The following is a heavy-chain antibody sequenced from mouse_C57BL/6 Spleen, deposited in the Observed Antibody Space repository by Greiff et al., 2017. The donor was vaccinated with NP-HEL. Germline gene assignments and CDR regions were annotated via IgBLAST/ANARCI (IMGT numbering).Heavy chain of an antibody. V-gene: IGHV2-4*01. Sequence: VKLMESGPGLVQPSQSLSIPCTVSGFSLTSYCVHWVRQPPGKGLEWLGVIWSGGSTDYNAAFISRLSISKDNSKSQVFFKMNSLQADDTAIYYCAKTNYSNFYYYAMDYWGQGTSVTVSS. J-gene: IGHJ4*01. CDR3: AKTNYSNFYYYAMDY. CDR2: IWSGGST. D-gene: IGHD2-5*01. CDR1: GFSLTSYC.